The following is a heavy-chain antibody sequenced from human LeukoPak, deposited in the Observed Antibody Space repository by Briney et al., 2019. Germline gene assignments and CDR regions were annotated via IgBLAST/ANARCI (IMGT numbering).Heavy chain of an antibody. D-gene: IGHD2-21*02. Sequence: GGSLRLSCAASGFTFSDYYMSWIRQAPGKGLEWVSYISSSGSTIYYADSVKGRFTISRDNAKNSLYLQMNSLRAEDTAVCYCARDRPLYCGGDCYSDYWGQGTLVTVSS. CDR2: ISSSGSTI. CDR1: GFTFSDYY. V-gene: IGHV3-11*04. J-gene: IGHJ4*02. CDR3: ARDRPLYCGGDCYSDY.